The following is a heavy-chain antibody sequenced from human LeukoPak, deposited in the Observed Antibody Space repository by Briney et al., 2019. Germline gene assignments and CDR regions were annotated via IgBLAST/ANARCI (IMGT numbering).Heavy chain of an antibody. D-gene: IGHD5-18*01. CDR2: IYYSGST. V-gene: IGHV4-59*01. CDR3: ARIRRYSYGGGDAFDI. CDR1: GGSISSYY. J-gene: IGHJ3*02. Sequence: KPSETLSLTCTVSGGSISSYYWSWIRQPPGKGLEWIGHIYYSGSTNYNPSLKSRVTISVDTSKNQFSLKLSSVTAADTAVYYCARIRRYSYGGGDAFDIWGQGTMVTVSS.